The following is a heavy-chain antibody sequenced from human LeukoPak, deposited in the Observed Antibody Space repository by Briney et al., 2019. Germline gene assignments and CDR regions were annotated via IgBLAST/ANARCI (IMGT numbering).Heavy chain of an antibody. CDR3: ARSLWFGELLPDY. J-gene: IGHJ4*02. V-gene: IGHV4-61*02. CDR2: IYTSGST. D-gene: IGHD3-10*01. Sequence: PSETPSLTCTVSGGSISSGSYYWSWTRQPAGKGREWIGRIYTSGSTNYNPSLKSRVTISVDTSKNQFSLKLSSVTAADTAVYYCARSLWFGELLPDYWGQGTLVTVSS. CDR1: GGSISSGSYY.